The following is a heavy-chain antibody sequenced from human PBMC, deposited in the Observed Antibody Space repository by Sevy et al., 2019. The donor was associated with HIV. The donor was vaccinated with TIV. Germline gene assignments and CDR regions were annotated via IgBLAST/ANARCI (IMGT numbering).Heavy chain of an antibody. V-gene: IGHV4-34*01. CDR2: INHSGST. D-gene: IGHD6-13*01. CDR1: GGSFSGYY. J-gene: IGHJ6*02. CDR3: AGGGLHRSSWYYYYYGMDV. Sequence: SETLSLTCAVYGGSFSGYYWSWIRQPPGKGLEWIGEINHSGSTNYNPSLKSRVTISVDTSKNQFSLKLNSVTAADTAVYYCAGGGLHRSSWYYYYYGMDVWGQGTTVTVSS.